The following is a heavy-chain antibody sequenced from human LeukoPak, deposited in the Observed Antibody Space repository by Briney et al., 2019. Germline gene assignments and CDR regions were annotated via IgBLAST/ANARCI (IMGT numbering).Heavy chain of an antibody. CDR2: IIPILGIA. CDR3: ARDLRYFDWLLWETRDNYYYYGMDV. Sequence: SVKVSCKASGGTFSSYAISWVRQAPGQGLEWMGRIIPILGIANYAQKFQGRVTITADKSTSTAYMELSSLRSEDTAVYYCARDLRYFDWLLWETRDNYYYYGMDVWGQGTTVTVSS. D-gene: IGHD3-9*01. V-gene: IGHV1-69*04. CDR1: GGTFSSYA. J-gene: IGHJ6*02.